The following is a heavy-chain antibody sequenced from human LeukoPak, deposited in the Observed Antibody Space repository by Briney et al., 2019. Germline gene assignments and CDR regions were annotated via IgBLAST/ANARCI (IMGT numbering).Heavy chain of an antibody. J-gene: IGHJ4*02. D-gene: IGHD4/OR15-4a*01. CDR3: STSLNLPGY. V-gene: IGHV3-74*01. CDR2: INPDGSDI. CDR1: GITLRTYW. Sequence: GGSLRLSCEASGITLRTYWMHWVRQAPGKGLEWVSCINPDGSDIRYAGPVKGRFSISRDNARNMVSLQMNSLTVEDTAMYFCSTSLNLPGYWGQGTLVIVSS.